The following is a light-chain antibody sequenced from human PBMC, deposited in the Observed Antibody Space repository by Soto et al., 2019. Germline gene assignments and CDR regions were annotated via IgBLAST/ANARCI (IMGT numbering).Light chain of an antibody. CDR2: LNSDGSH. J-gene: IGLJ2*01. V-gene: IGLV4-69*01. CDR1: SGHSSYA. CDR3: QTWGTGNQV. Sequence: QLVLTQSPSASASLGASVKLTCTLSSGHSSYAIAWHQQQPEKGPRYLMKLNSDGSHSKGDGIPDRFSGSSSGAERYLTISSLQSEDEADYYCQTWGTGNQVFGGGIKLTVL.